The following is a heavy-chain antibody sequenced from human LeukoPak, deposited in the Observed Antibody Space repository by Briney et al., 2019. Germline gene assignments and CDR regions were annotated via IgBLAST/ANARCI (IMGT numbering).Heavy chain of an antibody. J-gene: IGHJ4*02. CDR2: IYSGGST. V-gene: IGHV3-53*01. D-gene: IGHD6-19*01. CDR1: GFTVSSNY. CDR3: ARVYSSGWYYDY. Sequence: HPGGSLRLSCAASGFTVSSNYMSWVRQAPGKGLEWVSVIYSGGSTYYADSVKGRFTISRDNPKNTLYLQMNSLRAEDTAVYYCARVYSSGWYYDYWGQGTLVIVSS.